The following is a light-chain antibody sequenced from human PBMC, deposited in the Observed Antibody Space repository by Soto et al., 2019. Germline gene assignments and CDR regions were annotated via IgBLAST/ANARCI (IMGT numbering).Light chain of an antibody. CDR2: VAS. CDR1: QSVSNSY. CDR3: QQYFRSGA. J-gene: IGKJ1*01. V-gene: IGKV3-20*01. Sequence: XXPVQGASVXXRASQSVSNSYLAWYQQKPGQSPSLLIYVASNRSTGIPDRFSRSESGTDFTLTLSRLETEDFAVYYWQQYFRSGAFGQGTKVDIK.